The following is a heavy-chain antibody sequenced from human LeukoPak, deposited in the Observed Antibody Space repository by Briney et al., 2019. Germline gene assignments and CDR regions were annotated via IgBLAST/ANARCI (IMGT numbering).Heavy chain of an antibody. CDR1: GFTFSSYE. V-gene: IGHV3-48*03. CDR3: ARDRTWNGPSGSFDY. J-gene: IGHJ4*02. D-gene: IGHD1-1*01. Sequence: PGGSLRLPCAASGFTFSSYEMNWVRQAPGKGLEWVSYISSSGSTIYYADSVKGRFTISRDNAKNSLYLQMNSLRAEDTAVYYCARDRTWNGPSGSFDYWGQGTLVTVSS. CDR2: ISSSGSTI.